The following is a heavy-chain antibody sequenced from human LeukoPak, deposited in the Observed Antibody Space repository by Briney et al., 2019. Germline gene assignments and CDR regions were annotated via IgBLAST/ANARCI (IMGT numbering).Heavy chain of an antibody. CDR1: GFTFSSYE. J-gene: IGHJ4*02. CDR2: IKSKTDGGTT. D-gene: IGHD2-15*01. Sequence: KTGGSLRLSCAASGFTFSSYEMNWVRQAPGKGLEWVGRIKSKTDGGTTDYAAPVKGRFTISRDDSKNTLYLQMNSLKTEDTAVYYCTATQGWGYCSGGSCLTGWGQGTLVTVSS. V-gene: IGHV3-15*01. CDR3: TATQGWGYCSGGSCLTG.